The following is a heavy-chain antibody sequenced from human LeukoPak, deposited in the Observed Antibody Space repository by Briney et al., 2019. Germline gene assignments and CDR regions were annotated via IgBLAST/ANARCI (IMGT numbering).Heavy chain of an antibody. J-gene: IGHJ4*02. V-gene: IGHV3-11*06. Sequence: GGSLRLSCAASGFTFSDYYMSWIRQAPGKGLEWVSSISSSSSYIYYADSVKGRFTISRDNAKNSLYLQMNSLRAEDTAVYYCASLLVGATLPYWGQGTLVTVSS. D-gene: IGHD1-26*01. CDR3: ASLLVGATLPY. CDR2: ISSSSSYI. CDR1: GFTFSDYY.